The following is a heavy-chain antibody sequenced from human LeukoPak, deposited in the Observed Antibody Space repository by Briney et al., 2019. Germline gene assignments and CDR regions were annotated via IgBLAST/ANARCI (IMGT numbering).Heavy chain of an antibody. Sequence: GGSLRLSCAASGFTFSSYGMHWVRQAPGKGLEWVAFIRYDGSNKYYADSVKGRFTISRDNSKNTLYLQMNSLRAEDTAVYYCAKGPKYSSGWYSLGYWGQGTLVTVSS. D-gene: IGHD6-19*01. CDR3: AKGPKYSSGWYSLGY. V-gene: IGHV3-30*02. CDR2: IRYDGSNK. J-gene: IGHJ4*02. CDR1: GFTFSSYG.